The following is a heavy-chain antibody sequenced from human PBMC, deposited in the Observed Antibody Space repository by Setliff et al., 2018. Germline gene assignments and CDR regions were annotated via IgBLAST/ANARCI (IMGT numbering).Heavy chain of an antibody. Sequence: SETLSLTCSVYGESFSNNYWSWIRQTPGKGLEWIAEINHSGSTNYNPSLKSRVSISVEKSKNQFSLKLTSVTAADTAVYYCARAQVVFAISAPVWYFEVWGRGTQVTVSS. V-gene: IGHV4-34*01. CDR1: GESFSNNY. CDR3: ARAQVVFAISAPVWYFEV. CDR2: INHSGST. D-gene: IGHD2-21*01. J-gene: IGHJ2*01.